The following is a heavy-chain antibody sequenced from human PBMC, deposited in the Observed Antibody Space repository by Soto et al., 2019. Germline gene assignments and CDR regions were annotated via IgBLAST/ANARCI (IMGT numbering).Heavy chain of an antibody. CDR3: ARVSKLATLNWFDP. J-gene: IGHJ5*02. D-gene: IGHD3-3*02. CDR2: IYYSGST. Sequence: TSETLSLTCTVSGGSISRYYWSWIRQPPGKGLEWIGDIYYSGSTNYNPSLKSRVTISVDTSKNQFSLKLSSVTAADTAVYYCARVSKLATLNWFDPWGQGTLVTVSS. CDR1: GGSISRYY. V-gene: IGHV4-59*01.